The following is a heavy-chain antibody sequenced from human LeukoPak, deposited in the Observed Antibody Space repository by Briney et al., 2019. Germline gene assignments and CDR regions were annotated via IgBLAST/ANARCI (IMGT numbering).Heavy chain of an antibody. CDR1: GGSISSGDYY. Sequence: PSQTLSLTCTVSGGSISSGDYYWSWIRQPPGKGLEWIGYIYYSGSTYYNPSLKSRVTISVDTSKNQFSLKLSSVTAADTAVYYCARVWCSSTSCYDHYGMDVWGQGTTVTVSS. V-gene: IGHV4-30-4*01. CDR2: IYYSGST. D-gene: IGHD2-2*01. J-gene: IGHJ6*02. CDR3: ARVWCSSTSCYDHYGMDV.